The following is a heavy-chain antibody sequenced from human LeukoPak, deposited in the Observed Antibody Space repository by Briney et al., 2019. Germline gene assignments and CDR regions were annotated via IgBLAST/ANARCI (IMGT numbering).Heavy chain of an antibody. CDR3: AKAQDIVVVPGGVFDY. Sequence: GGSLRLSCAASGFTFSSYAMSWVRQAPGKGLEWDSAISGSGGSTYYADSVKGRFTISRDNSKNTLYLQMNSLRAEDTAVYYCAKAQDIVVVPGGVFDYWGQGTLVTVSS. V-gene: IGHV3-23*01. CDR1: GFTFSSYA. D-gene: IGHD2-2*01. J-gene: IGHJ4*02. CDR2: ISGSGGST.